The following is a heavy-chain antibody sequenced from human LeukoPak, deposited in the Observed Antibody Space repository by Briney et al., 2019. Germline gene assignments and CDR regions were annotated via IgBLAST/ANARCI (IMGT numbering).Heavy chain of an antibody. V-gene: IGHV1-8*01. J-gene: IGHJ4*02. CDR2: MSPNSGDT. CDR3: VRTPPNWGSDY. D-gene: IGHD7-27*01. Sequence: ASVKVSCKASGYTFTTHDINWVRQATGQGLEWLGWMSPNSGDTGYAQKFQGRVTMTSDSSISTAYMELSSLRSEDTAIYYCVRTPPNWGSDYWGQGTLVTASS. CDR1: GYTFTTHD.